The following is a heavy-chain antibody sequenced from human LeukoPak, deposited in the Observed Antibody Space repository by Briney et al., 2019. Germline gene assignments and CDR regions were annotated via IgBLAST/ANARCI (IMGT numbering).Heavy chain of an antibody. Sequence: GSLRLSCAASGFPFSDYALSWVRQAPGKGLEWVSAIRGRGSNTYFADSVKGRFTIARDNSKNTLFLQVDSLRADDTAVYYCAKRVPGGFYYDSSGPFDYWGPGTL. CDR1: GFPFSDYA. CDR2: IRGRGSNT. J-gene: IGHJ4*02. V-gene: IGHV3-23*01. CDR3: AKRVPGGFYYDSSGPFDY. D-gene: IGHD3-22*01.